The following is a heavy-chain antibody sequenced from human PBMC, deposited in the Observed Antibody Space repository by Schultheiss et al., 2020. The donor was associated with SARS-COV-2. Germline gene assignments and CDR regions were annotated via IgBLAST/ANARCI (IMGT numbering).Heavy chain of an antibody. CDR1: GFTFSSYW. V-gene: IGHV3-74*03. D-gene: IGHD5-24*01. Sequence: GESLKISCAASGFTFSSYWMHWVRQAPGKGLVWVSRTYDDDRGTTYADSVKGRFTISRDNAKNTLYLQMNSLRAEDTAVYYCARGDGYNSNYGMDVWGQGTTVTVSS. CDR3: ARGDGYNSNYGMDV. J-gene: IGHJ6*02. CDR2: TYDDDRGT.